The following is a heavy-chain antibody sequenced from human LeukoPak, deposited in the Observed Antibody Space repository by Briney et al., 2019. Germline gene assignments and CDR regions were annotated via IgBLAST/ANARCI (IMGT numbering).Heavy chain of an antibody. D-gene: IGHD2-2*01. Sequence: SQTLSLTCTVSGGSISSGDYYWSWIRQPPGKGLEWIGYIYYSGSTYYNSSLKSRVTISVDTSKNQFSLKLSSVTAADTAVYYCARSDIVVVPAGHFDYWGQGTLVTVSS. J-gene: IGHJ4*02. V-gene: IGHV4-30-4*01. CDR3: ARSDIVVVPAGHFDY. CDR1: GGSISSGDYY. CDR2: IYYSGST.